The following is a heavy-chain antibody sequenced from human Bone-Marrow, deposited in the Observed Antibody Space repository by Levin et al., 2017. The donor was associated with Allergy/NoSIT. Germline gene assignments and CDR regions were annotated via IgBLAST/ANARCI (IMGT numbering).Heavy chain of an antibody. CDR1: GFTFSSYW. Sequence: GGSLRLSCAASGFTFSSYWMSWVRQAPGKGLEWVANIKQDGSEKYYVDSVKGRFTISRDNAKNSLYLQMNSLRAEDTAVYYCARDRRSSWFEGDAFDIWGQGTMVTVSS. D-gene: IGHD6-13*01. J-gene: IGHJ3*02. V-gene: IGHV3-7*01. CDR3: ARDRRSSWFEGDAFDI. CDR2: IKQDGSEK.